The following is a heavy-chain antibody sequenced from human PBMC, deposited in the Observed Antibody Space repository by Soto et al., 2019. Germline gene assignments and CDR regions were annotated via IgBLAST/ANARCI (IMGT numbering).Heavy chain of an antibody. Sequence: QVQLVQSGAEVKKPGSSVKVSCKASGGTFSSYAISWVRQAPGQGLEWMGGIIPIFGTANYAQKFQGRVTITADESTSTAYMELSSLRSEDTAVYYCRYYDSSGYYGAFDIWGQGTMVTVSS. D-gene: IGHD3-22*01. J-gene: IGHJ3*02. CDR1: GGTFSSYA. CDR2: IIPIFGTA. CDR3: RYYDSSGYYGAFDI. V-gene: IGHV1-69*12.